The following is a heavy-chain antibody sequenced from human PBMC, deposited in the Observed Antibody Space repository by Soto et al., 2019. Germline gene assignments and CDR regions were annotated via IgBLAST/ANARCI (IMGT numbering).Heavy chain of an antibody. Sequence: QPGGSLRLSCAASGFTFSTYSMNWVRQAPGKGLEWISAVSGSGGSTYYADSVKGRFTISRDNSKDTLYLQMNNLRAEDTAVYYCAKPPDYNWNDYWGQGTLVTVSS. CDR2: VSGSGGST. D-gene: IGHD1-20*01. CDR1: GFTFSTYS. J-gene: IGHJ4*02. CDR3: AKPPDYNWNDY. V-gene: IGHV3-23*01.